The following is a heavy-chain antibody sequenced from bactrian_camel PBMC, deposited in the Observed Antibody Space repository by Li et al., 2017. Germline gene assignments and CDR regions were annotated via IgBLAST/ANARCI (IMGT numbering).Heavy chain of an antibody. CDR2: VGMNGAGTTP. CDR3: AGDRSYGAWYMESQYKY. J-gene: IGHJ4*01. Sequence: HVQLVESGGGSVETGGSLRLACATSGTGYGVYCLAWFRQAPGKGREGVGRVGMNGAGTTPLHADSVKGRFTVSQVTANNTVYLQMNSLMPEDSGIYYCAGDRSYGAWYMESQYKYWGRGTQVTVS. V-gene: IGHV3-3*01. CDR1: GTGYGVYC. D-gene: IGHD6*01.